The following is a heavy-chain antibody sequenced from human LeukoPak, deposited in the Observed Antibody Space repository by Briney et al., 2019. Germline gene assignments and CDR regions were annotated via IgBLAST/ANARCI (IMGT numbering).Heavy chain of an antibody. CDR3: TTDPLWFGELLSFGRDLDY. D-gene: IGHD3-10*01. CDR2: IKSKTDGGTT. Sequence: GGSLRLSCAASGFTFSSYAMSWVRQAPGKGLEWVGRIKSKTDGGTTDYAAPVKGRFTISRDDSKNTLYLQMNSLKAEDTAVYYRTTDPLWFGELLSFGRDLDYWGQGTLVTVSS. J-gene: IGHJ4*02. CDR1: GFTFSSYA. V-gene: IGHV3-15*01.